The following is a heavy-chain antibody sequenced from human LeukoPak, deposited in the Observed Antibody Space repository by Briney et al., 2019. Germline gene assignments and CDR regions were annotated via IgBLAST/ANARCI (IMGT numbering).Heavy chain of an antibody. CDR2: INHSGST. CDR3: ARERGYSYGRSLDY. J-gene: IGHJ4*02. D-gene: IGHD5-18*01. CDR1: GGSISSGSYY. V-gene: IGHV4-61*09. Sequence: SSQTLSLTCTASGGSISSGSYYWSWIRQPAGKGLEWIGEINHSGSTNYNPSLKSRVTISVDTSKNQFSLKLSSVTAADTAVYYCARERGYSYGRSLDYWGQGTLVTVSS.